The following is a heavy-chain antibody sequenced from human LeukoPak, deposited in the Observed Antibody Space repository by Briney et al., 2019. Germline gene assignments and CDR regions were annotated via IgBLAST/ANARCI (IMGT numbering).Heavy chain of an antibody. J-gene: IGHJ5*02. CDR1: GYTFTGYY. CDR3: ARDRPPSGSYNHNWFDP. Sequence: ASVKVSCKASGYTFTGYYMHWVRQAPGQGLEWMGWINPNSGGTNYAQKFQGRVTMTRDTSISTAYMELSRLSSDDTAVYYCARDRPPSGSYNHNWFDPWGQGTLVTVSS. CDR2: INPNSGGT. V-gene: IGHV1-2*02. D-gene: IGHD1-26*01.